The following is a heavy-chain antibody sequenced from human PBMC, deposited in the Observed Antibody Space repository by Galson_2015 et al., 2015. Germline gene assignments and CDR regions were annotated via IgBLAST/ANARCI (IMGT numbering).Heavy chain of an antibody. CDR3: AREWFEMATIGNDAFDI. D-gene: IGHD5-24*01. V-gene: IGHV3-30-3*01. CDR2: ISYDGSNK. CDR1: GFTFSSYA. Sequence: SLRLSCAASGFTFSSYAMHWVRQAPGKGLEWVAVISYDGSNKYYADSVKGRFTISRDNSKNTLYLQMNSLRAEDTAVYYCAREWFEMATIGNDAFDIWGQGTMVTVSS. J-gene: IGHJ3*02.